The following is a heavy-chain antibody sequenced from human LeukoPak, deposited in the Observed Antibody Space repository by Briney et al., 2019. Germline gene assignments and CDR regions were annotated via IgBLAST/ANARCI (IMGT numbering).Heavy chain of an antibody. V-gene: IGHV4-34*01. CDR2: INHSGST. Sequence: PSETLSLTCAVYGGSFSNYYWSWIRQPPGKGLEWIGEINHSGSTNYNPSLKSRVTISVDTSKNQFSLKMNSVTAADTAVYYCARGDPNSIAARPDYWGQGSLVIVSS. D-gene: IGHD6-6*01. CDR1: GGSFSNYY. CDR3: ARGDPNSIAARPDY. J-gene: IGHJ4*02.